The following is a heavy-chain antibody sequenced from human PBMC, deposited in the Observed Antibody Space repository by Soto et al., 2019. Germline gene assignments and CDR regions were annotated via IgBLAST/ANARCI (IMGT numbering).Heavy chain of an antibody. D-gene: IGHD6-13*01. V-gene: IGHV1-18*01. J-gene: IGHJ5*02. Sequence: ASVKVSCKASGYTFTSYGISWVRQAPGQGLEWMGWISAYNGNTNYAQKLQGRVTMTTDTSTSTAYMELRSLRSDDTAVYYCARSYHSSSWSYNWFDPWGQGTLVTVPS. CDR1: GYTFTSYG. CDR2: ISAYNGNT. CDR3: ARSYHSSSWSYNWFDP.